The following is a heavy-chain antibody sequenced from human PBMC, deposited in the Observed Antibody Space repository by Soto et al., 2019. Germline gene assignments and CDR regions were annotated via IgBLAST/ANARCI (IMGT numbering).Heavy chain of an antibody. Sequence: SETLSLTCTVSGGSISDDTYYWGWIRQPPGKGLEWIGSIYYSGTSSYNPSLKSRVTMSVDTSKKQLSLRLSSVTAADTAVYYCATLWGQDWGQGTLVTVPS. CDR1: GGSISDDTYY. V-gene: IGHV4-39*01. CDR3: ATLWGQD. CDR2: IYYSGTS. D-gene: IGHD3-10*01. J-gene: IGHJ4*02.